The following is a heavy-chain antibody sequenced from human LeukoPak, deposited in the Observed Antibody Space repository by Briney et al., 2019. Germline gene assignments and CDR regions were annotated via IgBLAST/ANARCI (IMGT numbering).Heavy chain of an antibody. CDR1: GFTFSNYE. V-gene: IGHV3-21*01. CDR3: AELGITMIGGV. D-gene: IGHD3-10*02. CDR2: ISSSSSYI. J-gene: IGHJ6*04. Sequence: PGGSLRLSCAASGFTFSNYEMNWVRQAPGKGLEWVSSISSSSSYINYADSVRGRFTISRDNAKNSLFLQMDSLRAEDTAVYYCAELGITMIGGVWGKGTTVTISS.